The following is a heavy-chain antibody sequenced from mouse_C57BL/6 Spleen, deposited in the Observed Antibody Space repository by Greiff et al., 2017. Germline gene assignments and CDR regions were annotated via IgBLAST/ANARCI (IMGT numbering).Heavy chain of an antibody. CDR2: IDPETGGT. CDR1: GYTFTDYE. Sequence: VKLVESGAELVRPGASVTLSCKASGYTFTDYEMHWVKQTPVHGLEWIGAIDPETGGTAYNQKFKGKAILTADKSSSTAYMELRSLTSEDSAVYYCARGGSVGATRYFDVWGTGTSVTVSS. J-gene: IGHJ1*03. CDR3: ARGGSVGATRYFDV. D-gene: IGHD1-1*01. V-gene: IGHV1-15*01.